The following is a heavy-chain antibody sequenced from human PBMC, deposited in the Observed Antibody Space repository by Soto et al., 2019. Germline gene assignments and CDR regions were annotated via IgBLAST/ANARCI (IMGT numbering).Heavy chain of an antibody. CDR2: INPSCGST. Sequence: ASVKVSCKASRYTFTSYYMHWVRQAPGPGLEWMGIINPSCGSTSYAQKFQGRVPMTRDTSTSTVYMELSSRSSEDTAMYYCARSSGGNVGIIIEGANWFAPWGQGTLVTVSS. V-gene: IGHV1-46*01. CDR1: RYTFTSYY. D-gene: IGHD1-26*01. CDR3: ARSSGGNVGIIIEGANWFAP. J-gene: IGHJ5*02.